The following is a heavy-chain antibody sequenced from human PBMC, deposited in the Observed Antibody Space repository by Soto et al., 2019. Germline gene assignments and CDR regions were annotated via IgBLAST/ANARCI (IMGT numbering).Heavy chain of an antibody. CDR1: GFRFSDSA. J-gene: IGHJ4*02. D-gene: IGHD1-26*01. CDR2: IRTKTNNYAT. V-gene: IGHV3-73*02. Sequence: EVELVESGGGLVQPGGSLKLSCAASGFRFSDSAMHWVRQASGKGLEWVGRIRTKTNNYATAYGASVKDRFTIYRDDSKNTAYLQMNSLKTEDTAMYYCTRPGWELLGVDYWGQGTPVTVSS. CDR3: TRPGWELLGVDY.